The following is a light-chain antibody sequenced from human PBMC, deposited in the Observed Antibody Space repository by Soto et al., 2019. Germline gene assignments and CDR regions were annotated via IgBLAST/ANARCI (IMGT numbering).Light chain of an antibody. Sequence: DIQMTQSPTSLSASVGDRVTITCRASQDIRNFVAWYQQKQGQAPKLLIYAASTLQSGVPSRFSGSGSGTDFTLTINSLQPEDVATYSCQKYSSVPVFGPGTKVEIK. V-gene: IGKV1-27*01. CDR2: AAS. J-gene: IGKJ3*01. CDR1: QDIRNF. CDR3: QKYSSVPV.